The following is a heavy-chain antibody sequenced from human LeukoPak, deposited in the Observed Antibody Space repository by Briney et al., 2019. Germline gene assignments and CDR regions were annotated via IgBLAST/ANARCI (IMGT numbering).Heavy chain of an antibody. CDR2: IYYSGST. D-gene: IGHD1-14*01. J-gene: IGHJ4*02. Sequence: SETLSLTCTVSGGSISSYYWSWIRQPPGKGLEWIGYIYYSGSTNYNPSLKSRVTISVDTSKNQFSLKLSSVTAADTAVYYCARDRPGTGHRDYWGQGTLVTVSS. V-gene: IGHV4-59*01. CDR1: GGSISSYY. CDR3: ARDRPGTGHRDY.